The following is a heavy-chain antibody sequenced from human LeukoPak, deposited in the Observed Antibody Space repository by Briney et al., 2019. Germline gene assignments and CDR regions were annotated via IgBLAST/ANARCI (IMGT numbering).Heavy chain of an antibody. D-gene: IGHD1-26*01. V-gene: IGHV4-34*01. CDR1: GGSFSGYY. J-gene: IGHJ4*02. CDR3: ARHSGSYWSHFDY. CDR2: IYYSGST. Sequence: PSETLSLTCAVYGGSFSGYYWSWIRQPPGKGLEWIGSIYYSGSTYYNPSLKSRVTISVDTSKNQFSLKLSSVAAADTAVYYCARHSGSYWSHFDYWGQGTLVTVSS.